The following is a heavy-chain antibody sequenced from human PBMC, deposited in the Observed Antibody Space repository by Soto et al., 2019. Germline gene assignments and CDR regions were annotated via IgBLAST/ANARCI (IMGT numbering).Heavy chain of an antibody. CDR3: AKDESGYYYAGQNFDY. D-gene: IGHD3-22*01. CDR1: GFTFSSYA. CDR2: ISGSGGST. J-gene: IGHJ4*02. V-gene: IGHV3-23*01. Sequence: GGSLRLSCAASGFTFSSYAMSWVRQAPGKGLEWVSAISGSGGSTYYADSVKGRFTISRDNSKNTLYLQMNSLRAEDTAVYYCAKDESGYYYAGQNFDYWGQGTLVTVSS.